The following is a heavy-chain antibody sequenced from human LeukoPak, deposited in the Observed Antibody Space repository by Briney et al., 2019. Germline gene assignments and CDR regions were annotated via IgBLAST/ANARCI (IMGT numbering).Heavy chain of an antibody. CDR3: ARGPSSDYYFDY. CDR1: GGSFSGYY. Sequence: SETLSLTCAVYGGSFSGYYWSWIRQPPGKGLEWIGEINHSGSTNYNPSLKSRVTISVDTSKNQFSLKLSSVTAADTAVYYCARGPSSDYYFDYWGQGTLVTVSS. D-gene: IGHD4-17*01. CDR2: INHSGST. V-gene: IGHV4-34*01. J-gene: IGHJ4*02.